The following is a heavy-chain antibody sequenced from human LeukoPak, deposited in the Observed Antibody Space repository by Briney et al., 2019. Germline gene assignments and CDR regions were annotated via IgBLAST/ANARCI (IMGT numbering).Heavy chain of an antibody. D-gene: IGHD3-10*01. CDR2: IYYSGST. V-gene: IGHV4-31*03. Sequence: PSETLSLTCTVSGGSISSGGYYWSWIRQHPGKGLEWIGYIYYSGSTYYNPSLKSRVTISVDTSKNQFSLKLSSVTAADTAVYYCARHRGDYYYGSGSQYSKGFDPWGQGTLVIVSS. CDR3: ARHRGDYYYGSGSQYSKGFDP. J-gene: IGHJ5*02. CDR1: GGSISSGGYY.